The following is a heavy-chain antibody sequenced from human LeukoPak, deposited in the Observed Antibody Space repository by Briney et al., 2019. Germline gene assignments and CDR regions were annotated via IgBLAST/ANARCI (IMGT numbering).Heavy chain of an antibody. CDR3: VKQGESYGDSVVDY. Sequence: PGGSLRLSCAASGFTFGSYAMSWVHQAPGKGLDWVSAIRGSGGSTHYADSVKGRFTISRDNSKSTLYLQMNSLRAEDTAVYYCVKQGESYGDSVVDYWGQGTLVTVSS. CDR1: GFTFGSYA. D-gene: IGHD4-17*01. J-gene: IGHJ4*02. V-gene: IGHV3-23*01. CDR2: IRGSGGST.